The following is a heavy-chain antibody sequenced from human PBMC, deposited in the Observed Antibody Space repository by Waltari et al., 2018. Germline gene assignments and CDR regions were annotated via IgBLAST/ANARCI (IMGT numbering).Heavy chain of an antibody. Sequence: QVQLVQSGAEVKKPGSSVKVSCKASGGTFSSYAISWVRQAPGQGLEWMGGIIPSFGTANYAQKFQGRVTITADESTSTAYMELSSLRSEDTAVYYCARDEGRFLGYYYYGMDVWGQGTTVTVSS. J-gene: IGHJ6*02. V-gene: IGHV1-69*01. CDR2: IIPSFGTA. CDR3: ARDEGRFLGYYYYGMDV. D-gene: IGHD3-3*01. CDR1: GGTFSSYA.